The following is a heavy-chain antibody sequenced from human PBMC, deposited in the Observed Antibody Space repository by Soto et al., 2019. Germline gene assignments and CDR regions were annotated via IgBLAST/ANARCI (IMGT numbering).Heavy chain of an antibody. Sequence: QLQLQESGSGLVKPSQTLSLTCAVSGGSISSGGYSWSWIRQPPGKGLEWIGYIYHSGSTYYNPSLKSRVTISVDRSKNQFSLKLSSVTAADTAVYYCAILSSSWYFDYWGQGTLVTVSS. CDR1: GGSISSGGYS. CDR2: IYHSGST. V-gene: IGHV4-30-2*01. CDR3: AILSSSWYFDY. J-gene: IGHJ4*02. D-gene: IGHD6-13*01.